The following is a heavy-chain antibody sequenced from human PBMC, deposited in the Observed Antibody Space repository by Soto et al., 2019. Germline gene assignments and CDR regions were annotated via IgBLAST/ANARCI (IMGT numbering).Heavy chain of an antibody. J-gene: IGHJ6*02. CDR3: ARKSNHGYHYYYGLDV. D-gene: IGHD4-4*01. Sequence: GASVKVSCKASGYPFTGYYLHWVRQAPGQGLEWMGYINPNNGDTNFAQNFKGRVTLTRDTSISTAYMELSRLRSDDTAVYYCARKSNHGYHYYYGLDVWGQGTTVTVSS. CDR1: GYPFTGYY. V-gene: IGHV1-2*02. CDR2: INPNNGDT.